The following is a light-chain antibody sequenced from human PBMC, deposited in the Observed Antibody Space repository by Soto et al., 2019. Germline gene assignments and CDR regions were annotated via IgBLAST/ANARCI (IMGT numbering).Light chain of an antibody. Sequence: NVLTQSPGTLSLSPGQRATLSCRASQSLSGNYLAWYQQEPGQAPRVLIYRASIRATGISDRFSGSGSGTDFTLTISRLEPEDFAVYYCQQYGSSPWTFGPGTKVDIK. CDR1: QSLSGNY. CDR2: RAS. J-gene: IGKJ1*01. CDR3: QQYGSSPWT. V-gene: IGKV3-20*01.